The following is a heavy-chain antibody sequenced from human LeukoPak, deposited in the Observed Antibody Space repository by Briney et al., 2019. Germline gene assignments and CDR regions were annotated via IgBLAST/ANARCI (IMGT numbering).Heavy chain of an antibody. CDR1: GGTFSSYA. V-gene: IGHV1-69*13. CDR3: ARESHLYCSGGSCHPMDV. D-gene: IGHD2-15*01. J-gene: IGHJ6*03. CDR2: IIPIFGTA. Sequence: ASVKVSRKASGGTFSSYAISWGRQAPGQGLEWMGGIIPIFGTANYAQKFQGRVTITADESTSTAYMELSSLRSEDTAVYYCARESHLYCSGGSCHPMDVWGKGTTVTVSS.